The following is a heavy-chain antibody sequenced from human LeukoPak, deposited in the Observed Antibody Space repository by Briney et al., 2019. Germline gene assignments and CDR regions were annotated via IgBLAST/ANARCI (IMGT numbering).Heavy chain of an antibody. CDR1: GGSISSSNW. Sequence: SETLSLTCAVSGGSISSSNWWSWVRQPPGKGLEWIGEIYHSGSTNYNPSLKSRVTISVDKSKNQFSLKLSSVTAADTAVYYCAREGRYYDSSGIDIWGQGTMVTVSS. V-gene: IGHV4-4*02. CDR2: IYHSGST. J-gene: IGHJ3*02. D-gene: IGHD3-22*01. CDR3: AREGRYYDSSGIDI.